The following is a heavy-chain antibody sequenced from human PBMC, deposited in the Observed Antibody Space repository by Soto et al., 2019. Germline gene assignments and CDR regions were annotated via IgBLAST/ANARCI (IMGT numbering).Heavy chain of an antibody. Sequence: GGSLRLSCAASGFTFSSYWMSWVRQAPGKGLEWVANIKQDGSEKYYVDSVKGRFTISRDNTKNSLYLQMNSLRAEDTAVYYCAREMGDYIWGGGDYYYMDVWGKGTTVTVSS. CDR3: AREMGDYIWGGGDYYYMDV. CDR1: GFTFSSYW. D-gene: IGHD3-16*01. V-gene: IGHV3-7*01. J-gene: IGHJ6*03. CDR2: IKQDGSEK.